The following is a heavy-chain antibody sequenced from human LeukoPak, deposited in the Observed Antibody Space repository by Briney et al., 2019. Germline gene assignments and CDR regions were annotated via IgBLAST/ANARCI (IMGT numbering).Heavy chain of an antibody. J-gene: IGHJ4*02. D-gene: IGHD3-10*01. CDR2: IYYSGST. Sequence: PSETLSITCTVTGDSINGYYWNWIRQTPGKGLEWIGYIYYSGSTNYNPSLKSRVTISVDTSKNQFSLRLSSVTAADTAIYYCARGPGSNSLLRFDSWGQGSLVIVSS. CDR1: GDSINGYY. V-gene: IGHV4-59*01. CDR3: ARGPGSNSLLRFDS.